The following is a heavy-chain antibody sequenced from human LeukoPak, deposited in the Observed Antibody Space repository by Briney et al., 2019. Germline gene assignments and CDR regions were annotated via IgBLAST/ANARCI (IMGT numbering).Heavy chain of an antibody. CDR1: GGSFSGYH. J-gene: IGHJ4*02. Sequence: SETLSLTCAVYGGSFSGYHWSWIRQPPGKGLEWIGEINHSGSTNYNPSLKSRVTISVDTSKNQFSLKLSSVTAADTAVYYCARQDTLAGSLAYWGQGTLVTVSS. CDR3: ARQDTLAGSLAY. CDR2: INHSGST. V-gene: IGHV4-34*01. D-gene: IGHD6-19*01.